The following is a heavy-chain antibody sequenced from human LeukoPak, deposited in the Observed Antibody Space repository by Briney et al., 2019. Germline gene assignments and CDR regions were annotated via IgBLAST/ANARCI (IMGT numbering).Heavy chain of an antibody. CDR3: ARQGEAASFDY. CDR2: INSYSGGT. V-gene: IGHV1-2*02. CDR1: GGTFSSYA. Sequence: ASVKVSCKASGGTFSSYAIGWVRQAPGQGPEWMGWINSYSGGTNYAQKFQGRVTLTRDTSLGAAYMELSRLRSDDTAVYYCARQGEAASFDYWGQGTLVTVSS. D-gene: IGHD6-13*01. J-gene: IGHJ4*02.